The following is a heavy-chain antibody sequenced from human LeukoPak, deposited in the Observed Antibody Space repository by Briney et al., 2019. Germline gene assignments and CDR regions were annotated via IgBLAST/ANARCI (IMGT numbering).Heavy chain of an antibody. V-gene: IGHV4-59*08. J-gene: IGHJ5*02. CDR2: IYYSGGT. CDR3: ARWQYTISSGWFDP. D-gene: IGHD6-6*01. CDR1: GGSISSRY. Sequence: SETLSLTCTPSGGSISSRYWSWIRQPPGKGLEWIGSIYYSGGTNYNPSLQGRVSISVDTSKIQFSLKLSSVTAADTAVYYCARWQYTISSGWFDPWGQGTLVTVSS.